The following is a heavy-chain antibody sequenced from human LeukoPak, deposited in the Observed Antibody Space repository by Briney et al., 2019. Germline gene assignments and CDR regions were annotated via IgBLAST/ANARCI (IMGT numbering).Heavy chain of an antibody. Sequence: GGSLSLSYAASGFPLSSYDMLWVRPPTAKGRECVSSIGTAGHPYYPVSVQGRFTIAKENAKHSLYLQIHSLRAGDTAVYYCARVKRGGYDYRRQGTLVTVPP. D-gene: IGHD3-16*01. CDR2: IGTAGHP. V-gene: IGHV3-13*05. CDR3: ARVKRGGYDY. CDR1: GFPLSSYD. J-gene: IGHJ4*02.